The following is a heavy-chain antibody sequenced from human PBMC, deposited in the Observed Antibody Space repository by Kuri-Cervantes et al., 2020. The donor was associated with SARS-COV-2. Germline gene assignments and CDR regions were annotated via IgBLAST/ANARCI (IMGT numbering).Heavy chain of an antibody. CDR3: ARGYCSGGSCYSEDYFDY. D-gene: IGHD2-15*01. J-gene: IGHJ4*02. CDR1: GYSFTSYW. Sequence: KVSCKGSGYSFTSYWIGWVRQMPGKGLEWMGIIYPGDSDTRYSPSFQGQVTISADKSISTAYLQWSSLKASDTAMYYCARGYCSGGSCYSEDYFDYWGQGILVTVSS. CDR2: IYPGDSDT. V-gene: IGHV5-51*01.